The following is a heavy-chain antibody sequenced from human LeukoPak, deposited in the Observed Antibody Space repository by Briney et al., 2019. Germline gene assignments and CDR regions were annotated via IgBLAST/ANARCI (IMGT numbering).Heavy chain of an antibody. V-gene: IGHV3-23*01. CDR3: AKDHYVSGRYDAFDI. Sequence: GVSLRLSCAASVFTYSRYAMSWVRQAPGEGLEWVSSITTSGGSTYYADSVKGRFTISRDNAKNTLYLQMNSLRAEDTAVYYCAKDHYVSGRYDAFDIWAKGQWSPSLQ. D-gene: IGHD3-10*01. J-gene: IGHJ3*02. CDR2: ITTSGGST. CDR1: VFTYSRYA.